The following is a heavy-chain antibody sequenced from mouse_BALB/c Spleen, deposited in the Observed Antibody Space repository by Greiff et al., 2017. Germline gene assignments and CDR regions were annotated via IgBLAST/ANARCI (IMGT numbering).Heavy chain of an antibody. Sequence: VQVVESGPGLVAPSQSLSITCTVSGFSLTGYGVNWVRQPPGKGLEWLGMIWGDGSTDYNSALKSRLSISKDNSKSQVFLKMNSLQTDDTARYYCARDANYYGSSYAMDYWGQGTSVTVSS. D-gene: IGHD1-1*01. J-gene: IGHJ4*01. CDR2: IWGDGST. CDR1: GFSLTGYG. CDR3: ARDANYYGSSYAMDY. V-gene: IGHV2-6-7*01.